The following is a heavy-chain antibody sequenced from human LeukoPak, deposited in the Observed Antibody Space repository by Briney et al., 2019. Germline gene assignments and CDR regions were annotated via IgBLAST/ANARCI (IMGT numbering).Heavy chain of an antibody. J-gene: IGHJ4*02. CDR2: IWYDGSNK. CDR1: GFTFSSYG. CDR3: ARDLYGSGWYINY. Sequence: GGSLRLSCAASGFTFSSYGMHWVRQAPGKGLEWVAVIWYDGSNKYYADSVKGRFTIFRDNSKNTLYLQMNSLRAEDTAVYYCARDLYGSGWYINYWGQGTLVTVSS. V-gene: IGHV3-33*01. D-gene: IGHD6-19*01.